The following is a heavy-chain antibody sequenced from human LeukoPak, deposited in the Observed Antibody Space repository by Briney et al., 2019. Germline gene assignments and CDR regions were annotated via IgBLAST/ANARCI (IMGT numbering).Heavy chain of an antibody. CDR2: ISSSSSYI. D-gene: IGHD5-18*01. CDR3: ARYSYVVPHDALDI. CDR1: GFTFSSYS. V-gene: IGHV3-21*01. Sequence: GGSLRLSCAASGFTFSSYSMNWVRQAPGKGLEWVSSISSSSSYIYYADSVKGRFTISRDNAKNSLYLQMNGLRAEDTAVYYCARYSYVVPHDALDIWGPGTMVTVSS. J-gene: IGHJ3*02.